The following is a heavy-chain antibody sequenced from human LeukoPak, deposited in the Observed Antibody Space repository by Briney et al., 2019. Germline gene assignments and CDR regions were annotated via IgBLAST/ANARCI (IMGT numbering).Heavy chain of an antibody. CDR3: ARKAYGLDV. V-gene: IGHV3-7*03. CDR1: GFTFRSYA. CDR2: IKQDGSEK. J-gene: IGHJ6*04. Sequence: GGSLRLSCAASGFTFRSYAMSWVRQAPGKGLEWVANIKQDGSEKYYVDSVKGRFTISRDNAKNSPYLQMNSLRAEDTAVYYCARKAYGLDVWGKGTTVTVSS.